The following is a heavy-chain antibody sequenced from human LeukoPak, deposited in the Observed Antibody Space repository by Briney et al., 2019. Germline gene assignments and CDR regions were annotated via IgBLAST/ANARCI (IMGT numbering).Heavy chain of an antibody. V-gene: IGHV1-69*04. D-gene: IGHD3-10*01. CDR1: GGTFSSYA. J-gene: IGHJ4*02. CDR3: ARDSVAGETFDY. CDR2: IIPILGIA. Sequence: SVKVSCKAFGGTFSSYAISWVRQAPGQGLEWMGRIIPILGIANYAQKFQGRVTITADKSTSTAYMELSSLRSEDTAVYYCARDSVAGETFDYWGQGTLVTVSS.